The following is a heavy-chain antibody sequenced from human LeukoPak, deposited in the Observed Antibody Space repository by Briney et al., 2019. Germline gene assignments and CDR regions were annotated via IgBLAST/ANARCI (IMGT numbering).Heavy chain of an antibody. CDR3: ARGHRITMVRGVTGWFDP. Sequence: ASVKVSCKASGYTFTSYDINWVRQATGQGLEWMGWMNPNSGNTGYAQKFQGRVTMTRNTSISTAYMELSSLRSEDTAVYYCARGHRITMVRGVTGWFDPWGQGTLVTVSS. CDR2: MNPNSGNT. CDR1: GYTFTSYD. V-gene: IGHV1-8*01. J-gene: IGHJ5*02. D-gene: IGHD3-10*01.